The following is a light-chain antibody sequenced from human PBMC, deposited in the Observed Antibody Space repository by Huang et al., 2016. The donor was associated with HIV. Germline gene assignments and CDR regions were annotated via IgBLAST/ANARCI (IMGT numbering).Light chain of an antibody. Sequence: DIQMTQSPPTLSRSVGDRVTITCRASQSISSWLAWYQQKPGKAPKLLIYEASKLQRGVPSSFSGRRSGTEFTLTISSLQPDDFATYYCQQYNSHPGTFGRGTKVEMK. CDR1: QSISSW. CDR3: QQYNSHPGT. J-gene: IGKJ1*01. V-gene: IGKV1-5*03. CDR2: EAS.